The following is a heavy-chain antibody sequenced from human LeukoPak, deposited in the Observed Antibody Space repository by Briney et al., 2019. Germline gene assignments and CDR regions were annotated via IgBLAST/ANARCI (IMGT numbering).Heavy chain of an antibody. CDR2: IYHSGST. V-gene: IGHV4-30-2*01. Sequence: SETLSLTCAVSGGSISSGGYSWSWLRQPPGQGLEWIGYIYHSGSTYYNPSLKSRVTISVDTSKNQFSLKLSSVTAADTAVYYCARGITIFGVVPFDYWGQGTLVTVSS. J-gene: IGHJ4*02. D-gene: IGHD3-3*01. CDR3: ARGITIFGVVPFDY. CDR1: GGSISSGGYS.